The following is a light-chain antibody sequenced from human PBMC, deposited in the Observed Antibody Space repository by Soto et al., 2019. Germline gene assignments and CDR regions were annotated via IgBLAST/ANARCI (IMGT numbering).Light chain of an antibody. Sequence: DIVLTQSPATLSLSPGERATLSCRASQSVSSYLAWYQQKPGQAPRLLIYDASNRATGIPARFSGSGSGTDFTLTISSXXXXXXXXYYCQQRSNWWTFGQGTKVX. CDR2: DAS. CDR3: QQRSNWWT. CDR1: QSVSSY. J-gene: IGKJ1*01. V-gene: IGKV3-11*01.